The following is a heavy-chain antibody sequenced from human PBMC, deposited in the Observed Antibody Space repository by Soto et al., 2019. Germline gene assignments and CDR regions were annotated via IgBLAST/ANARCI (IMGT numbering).Heavy chain of an antibody. V-gene: IGHV4-59*01. J-gene: IGHJ5*02. D-gene: IGHD6-13*01. CDR1: GGSISSYY. CDR2: IYYSGST. CDR3: ARGGDLYSSSWYNWFDP. Sequence: SETLSLTCTVSGGSISSYYWSWIRQPPGKGLEWIGFIYYSGSTNYNPSLKSRVTISVDTSKNQFSLKLSSVTAADTAVYYCARGGDLYSSSWYNWFDPWGQGTLVTVSS.